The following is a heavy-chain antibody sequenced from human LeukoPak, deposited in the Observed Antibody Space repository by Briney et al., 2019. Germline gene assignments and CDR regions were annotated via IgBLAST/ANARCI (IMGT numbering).Heavy chain of an antibody. CDR3: RVDTPFFDY. D-gene: IGHD5-18*01. CDR2: IYASGGA. V-gene: IGHV4-4*07. Sequence: SETLSLTCSVSGGSISVYHWNWLRQTAGKGLEWIGRIYASGGANYNPSLKSRVTISVDTSKNQFSLKLSSVTAADTAVYYCRVDTPFFDYGGQGTLVTVSA. J-gene: IGHJ4*02. CDR1: GGSISVYH.